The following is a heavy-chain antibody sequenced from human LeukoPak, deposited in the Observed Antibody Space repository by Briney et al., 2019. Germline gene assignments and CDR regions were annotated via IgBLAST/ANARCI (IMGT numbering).Heavy chain of an antibody. CDR2: IYYSGST. Sequence: PSETLSLTCTVSGGSISSSSYYWGWIRQPPGKGLEWIGYIYYSGSTNYNPSLKSRVTISVDTSKNQFSLKLSSVTAADTAVYYCARGQPEEQWLVVGNWFDPWGQGTLVTVSS. CDR1: GGSISSSSYY. J-gene: IGHJ5*02. V-gene: IGHV4-61*05. CDR3: ARGQPEEQWLVVGNWFDP. D-gene: IGHD6-19*01.